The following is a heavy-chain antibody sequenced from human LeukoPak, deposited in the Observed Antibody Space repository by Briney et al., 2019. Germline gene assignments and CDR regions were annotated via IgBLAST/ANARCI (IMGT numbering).Heavy chain of an antibody. J-gene: IGHJ4*02. Sequence: KAGGSLRLSCAASGFTFSDYYMNWVRQAPGKGLEWVSSISSSSSYIYYADSVKGRFTISRDNAKNSLYLQMNSLRAEDTAVYYCAREAGAVAGRKGYSGIDYWGQGTLVTVSS. CDR2: ISSSSSYI. D-gene: IGHD6-19*01. CDR3: AREAGAVAGRKGYSGIDY. CDR1: GFTFSDYY. V-gene: IGHV3-21*01.